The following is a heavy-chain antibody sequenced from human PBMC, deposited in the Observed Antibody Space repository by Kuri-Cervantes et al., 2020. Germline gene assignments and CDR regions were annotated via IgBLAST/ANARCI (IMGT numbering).Heavy chain of an antibody. CDR3: AKSWLWFGETNDY. J-gene: IGHJ4*02. V-gene: IGHV3-13*01. D-gene: IGHD3-10*01. CDR1: GFTFSSYD. CDR2: IGTAGDT. Sequence: GESLKISCAASGFTFSSYDMHWVRQATGKGLEWVSAIGTAGDTYYPDSVKGRFTISRDNSKNTLYLQMNSLRAEDTAVYYCAKSWLWFGETNDYWSQGTLVTVSS.